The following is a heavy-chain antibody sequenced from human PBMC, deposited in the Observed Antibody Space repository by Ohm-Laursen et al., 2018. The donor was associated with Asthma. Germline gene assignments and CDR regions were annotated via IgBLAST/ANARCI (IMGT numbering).Heavy chain of an antibody. J-gene: IGHJ4*02. V-gene: IGHV4-39*01. CDR1: GDSISSSRYF. Sequence: SETLSLTCTVSGDSISSSRYFWGWIRQAPGKGVEWIGGVYFNGKTYYNPSLKSRVTISVDTSKNQFSLKLSSVTAADTAVYYCARHPRRYSSGYYLDYWGQGTLVTVSS. CDR2: VYFNGKT. CDR3: ARHPRRYSSGYYLDY. D-gene: IGHD3-22*01.